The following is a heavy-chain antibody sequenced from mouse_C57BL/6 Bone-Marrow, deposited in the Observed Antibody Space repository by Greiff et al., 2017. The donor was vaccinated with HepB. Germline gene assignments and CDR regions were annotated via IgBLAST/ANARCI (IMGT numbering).Heavy chain of an antibody. CDR3: ARLITTVVATTGPYYFDY. V-gene: IGHV1-26*01. CDR1: GYTFTDYY. Sequence: EVQLQQSGPELVKPGASVKISCKASGYTFTDYYMNWVQQSHGKSLEWIGDINPNNGGTSYNQKFKGKATLTVDKSSSTAYMELRSLTSEDSAVYYCARLITTVVATTGPYYFDYWGQGTTLTVSS. J-gene: IGHJ2*01. CDR2: INPNNGGT. D-gene: IGHD1-1*01.